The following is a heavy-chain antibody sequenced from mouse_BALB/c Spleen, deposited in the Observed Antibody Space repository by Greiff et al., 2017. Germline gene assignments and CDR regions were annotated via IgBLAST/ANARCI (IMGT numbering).Heavy chain of an antibody. CDR3: TRGGRYDEKDYAMDY. J-gene: IGHJ4*01. CDR1: GFTFSSYT. D-gene: IGHD2-14*01. Sequence: EVMLVESGGGLVKPGGSLKLSCAASGFTFSSYTMSWVRQTPEKRLEWVATISSGGSYTYYPDSVKGRFTISRDNAKNTLYLQMSSLKSEDTAMYYCTRGGRYDEKDYAMDYWGQGTSVTVSS. CDR2: ISSGGSYT. V-gene: IGHV5-6-4*01.